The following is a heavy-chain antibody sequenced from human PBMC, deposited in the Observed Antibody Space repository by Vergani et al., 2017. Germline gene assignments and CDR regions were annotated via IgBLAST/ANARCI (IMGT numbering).Heavy chain of an antibody. V-gene: IGHV3-30*02. CDR1: GFTFSSYG. Sequence: QVQLVESGGGVVQPGGSLRLSCAASGFTFSSYGMHWVRQAPGKGLEWVAFIRYDGSNKYYADSVKGRFTISRDNSKNTLYLQMNSLRAEDTAVYYCAKDMGSITMVRGVTDYWGQATLVTVSS. CDR3: AKDMGSITMVRGVTDY. D-gene: IGHD3-10*01. CDR2: IRYDGSNK. J-gene: IGHJ4*02.